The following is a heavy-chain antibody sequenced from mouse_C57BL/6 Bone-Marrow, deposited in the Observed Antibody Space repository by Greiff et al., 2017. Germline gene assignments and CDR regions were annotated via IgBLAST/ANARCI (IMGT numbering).Heavy chain of an antibody. CDR2: IDPSDSYT. CDR3: ARHGRYFDY. D-gene: IGHD3-1*01. CDR1: GYTFTSYW. V-gene: IGHV1-59*01. J-gene: IGHJ2*01. Sequence: VQLQQPGAELVRPGTSVKLSCKASGYTFTSYWMHWVKQRPGQGLEWIGVIDPSDSYTNYNQKFKGKATLTVDTSSSTAYMQLSSLTSEDSAFYFCARHGRYFDYWGQGTTLTVSS.